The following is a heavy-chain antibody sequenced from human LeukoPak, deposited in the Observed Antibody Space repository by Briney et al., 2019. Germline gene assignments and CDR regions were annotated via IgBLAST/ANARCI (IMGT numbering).Heavy chain of an antibody. CDR2: ISSSSYI. CDR3: ARLGIVVVPAAPSNNWFDP. V-gene: IGHV3-21*01. D-gene: IGHD2-2*03. CDR1: GFTFSSYS. Sequence: PGGSLRLSCAASGFTFSSYSMNWVRQAPGKGLEWVSSISSSSYIYYADSVKGRFTISRDNAKNSLYLQMNSLRAEDTAVYYCARLGIVVVPAAPSNNWFDPWGQGTLVTVSS. J-gene: IGHJ5*02.